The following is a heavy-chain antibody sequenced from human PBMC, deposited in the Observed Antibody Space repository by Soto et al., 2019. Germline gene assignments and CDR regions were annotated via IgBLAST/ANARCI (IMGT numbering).Heavy chain of an antibody. J-gene: IGHJ6*03. CDR1: GFTFSSYC. Sequence: PGGSLRLPCAASGFTFSSYCMHWVRQAPGKGLVWVSRINSDGSSTSYADSVKGRFTISRDNAKNTLYLQMNSLRAEDRAVYYCAREIAAAGLYYDSYLDVWGKGTTVTVSS. V-gene: IGHV3-74*01. CDR3: AREIAAAGLYYDSYLDV. D-gene: IGHD6-13*01. CDR2: INSDGSST.